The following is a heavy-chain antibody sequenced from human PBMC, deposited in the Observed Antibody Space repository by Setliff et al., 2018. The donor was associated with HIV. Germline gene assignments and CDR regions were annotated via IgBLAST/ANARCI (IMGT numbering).Heavy chain of an antibody. V-gene: IGHV3-74*01. CDR1: GFTFRNYW. D-gene: IGHD1-26*01. CDR2: ISGDGSTT. J-gene: IGHJ3*02. CDR3: ARVGLGGAFDI. Sequence: PGGSLRLSCAASGFTFRNYWMHWVRQAPGEGLVWVSRISGDGSTTNYADSVKGRLTISRDNAKNTLYLQMNSLRAEDSAVYFCARVGLGGAFDIWGQGTKVTVSS.